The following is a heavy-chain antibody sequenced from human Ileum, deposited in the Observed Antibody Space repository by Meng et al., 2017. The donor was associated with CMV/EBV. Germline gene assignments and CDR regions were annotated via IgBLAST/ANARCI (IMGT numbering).Heavy chain of an antibody. D-gene: IGHD6-13*01. Sequence: CAASGFTFFTYGMNWVRQAPGKGLEWVSSISSSSNYISYADSVKDRFTISRDNAKNSLYLQMNTLRAEDTAVYYCARSNSRAHYWFDPWGQGTLVTVSS. V-gene: IGHV3-21*01. CDR2: ISSSSNYI. CDR1: GFTFFTYG. J-gene: IGHJ5*02. CDR3: ARSNSRAHYWFDP.